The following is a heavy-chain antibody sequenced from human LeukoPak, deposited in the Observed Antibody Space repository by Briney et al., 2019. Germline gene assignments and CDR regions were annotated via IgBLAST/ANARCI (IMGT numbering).Heavy chain of an antibody. CDR1: GGSFSSYY. D-gene: IGHD5-18*01. CDR3: ARHYPRGYSYGYADWFDP. J-gene: IGHJ5*02. V-gene: IGHV4-59*08. CDR2: IYYSGST. Sequence: SETLSLTCTVSGGSFSSYYWSWTRQPPGKGLEWIGYIYYSGSTNYNPSLKSRVTISVDTSKNQFSLKLSSVTAADTAVYYCARHYPRGYSYGYADWFDPWGQGTLVTVSS.